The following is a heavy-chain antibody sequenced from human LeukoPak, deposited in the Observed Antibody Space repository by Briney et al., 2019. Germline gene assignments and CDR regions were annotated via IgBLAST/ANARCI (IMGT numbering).Heavy chain of an antibody. CDR3: ATDSGYEPQFDY. D-gene: IGHD5-12*01. CDR2: ISYSGST. CDR1: GGSISSRSYY. Sequence: SETLSLTCTVSGGSISSRSYYWGWIRQPPGKGLEWIGSISYSGSTYYNPSLKSRVTISIDTSKNQFSLKLSSVTAADTAVYYCATDSGYEPQFDYWGQGTLVTVSS. J-gene: IGHJ4*02. V-gene: IGHV4-39*07.